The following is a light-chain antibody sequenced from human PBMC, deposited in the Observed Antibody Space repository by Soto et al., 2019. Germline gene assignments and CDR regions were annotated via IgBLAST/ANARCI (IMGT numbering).Light chain of an antibody. J-gene: IGKJ1*01. V-gene: IGKV1-27*01. CDR3: QKYNSARWT. CDR2: AAS. Sequence: DIQLNQSPSTPSGSVGDRGALTCRACQGISNYLAWYQQKPGKVPKLLIYAASTLQSGVPSRFSGTGSGTDFTLTISSLQPEDVATYYCQKYNSARWTFGQGTRWIS. CDR1: QGISNY.